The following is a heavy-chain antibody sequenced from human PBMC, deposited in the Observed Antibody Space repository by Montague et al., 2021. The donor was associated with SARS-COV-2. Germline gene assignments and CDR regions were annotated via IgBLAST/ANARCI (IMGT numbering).Heavy chain of an antibody. V-gene: IGHV4-59*01. CDR2: VHYTGST. CDR1: GDSISSYY. Sequence: SGTLSLTCEVSGDSISSYYWSWIRQSPGKGLEWIGYVHYTGSTKYTPSLKTRVTLSLDTPKNHFSLKLRSVTAADTAIYYCARAQNTCFIANCVNYFEVWGLGALVTVSS. D-gene: IGHD1-1*01. J-gene: IGHJ4*02. CDR3: ARAQNTCFIANCVNYFEV.